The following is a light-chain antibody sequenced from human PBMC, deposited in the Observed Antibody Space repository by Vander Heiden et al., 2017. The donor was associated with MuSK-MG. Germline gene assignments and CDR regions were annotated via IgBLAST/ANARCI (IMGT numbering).Light chain of an antibody. CDR3: QQYGTSACS. J-gene: IGKJ2*04. Sequence: EIVLTQSPGTLSLSPGERATLPCRASQSVSSSYLAWYQQKPGQAPRLLIYGAFRRASGIPDRFSGSGSGTDFTLSISRLEPEDFGVYYCQQYGTSACSFGQGTKLEIK. CDR1: QSVSSSY. CDR2: GAF. V-gene: IGKV3-20*01.